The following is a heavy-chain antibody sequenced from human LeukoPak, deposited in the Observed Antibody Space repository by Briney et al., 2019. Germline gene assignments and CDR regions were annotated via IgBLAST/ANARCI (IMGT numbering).Heavy chain of an antibody. J-gene: IGHJ1*01. CDR3: TREGYDRSGYFLDL. V-gene: IGHV4-59*12. D-gene: IGHD3-22*01. CDR2: VYPDGRI. CDR1: SGSMTDSC. Sequence: SETLSLTCSVSSGSMTDSCWSWLRQAPGKGFDWLGCVYPDGRIEYIPSLRSRVTFSVATSKLEATVRLSSVPASDTAVYYCTREGYDRSGYFLDLWGQGTLVPVSS.